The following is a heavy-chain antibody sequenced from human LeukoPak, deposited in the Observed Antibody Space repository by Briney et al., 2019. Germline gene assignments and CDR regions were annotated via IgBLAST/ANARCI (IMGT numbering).Heavy chain of an antibody. CDR3: ARSSVGYDFWSGSFDY. V-gene: IGHV4-59*01. CDR2: IYYSGST. D-gene: IGHD3-3*01. J-gene: IGHJ4*02. CDR1: GGSISSYY. Sequence: SETLSLTCTVSGGSISSYYWSWIRQPPGKGLQWIGYIYYSGSTNYNPSLKSRVTISVDTSKNQFSLKLSSVTAADTAVYYCARSSVGYDFWSGSFDYWGQGTLVTVSS.